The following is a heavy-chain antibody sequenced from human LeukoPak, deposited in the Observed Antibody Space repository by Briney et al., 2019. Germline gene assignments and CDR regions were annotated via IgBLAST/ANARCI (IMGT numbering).Heavy chain of an antibody. Sequence: ASVKVSCKASGYTFTSYYMHWVRQAPGQGLEWMGIINPSGGNTNYAQKLQGRVTMTTDTSTSTAYMELRSLRSEDTAVYYCARGPAPDSSGYQYYFDYWGQGTLVTVSS. CDR2: INPSGGNT. J-gene: IGHJ4*02. CDR3: ARGPAPDSSGYQYYFDY. V-gene: IGHV1-46*01. D-gene: IGHD3-22*01. CDR1: GYTFTSYY.